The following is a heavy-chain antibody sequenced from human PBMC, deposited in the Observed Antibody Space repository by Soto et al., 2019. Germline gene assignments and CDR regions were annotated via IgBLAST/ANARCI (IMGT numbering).Heavy chain of an antibody. D-gene: IGHD3-3*01. CDR1: GYTFTSYG. J-gene: IGHJ4*02. V-gene: IGHV1-18*01. Sequence: ASVKVSCKASGYTFTSYGISWVRQAPGQGLEWMGWISAYNGNTNYAQKLQGRVTMTTDTSTSTAYMELRSLRSDDTAVYYCARVEYYDFWSGSYDYWGQGTLVNVSS. CDR2: ISAYNGNT. CDR3: ARVEYYDFWSGSYDY.